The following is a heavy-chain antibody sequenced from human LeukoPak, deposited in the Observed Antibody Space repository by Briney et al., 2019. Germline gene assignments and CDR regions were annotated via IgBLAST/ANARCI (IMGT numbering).Heavy chain of an antibody. CDR3: ARGSAQGTFYYMDV. V-gene: IGHV3-30*01. CDR1: GFTFSDYP. Sequence: PGRSLRLSCAASGFTFSDYPMHWVRQAPGKGLEWVAVISSDGSKTYNADSVKGRFTISRDNSKNTLYLQMNSLRTEDTALHYCARGSAQGTFYYMDVWGTGTTVIVSS. D-gene: IGHD1-1*01. J-gene: IGHJ6*03. CDR2: ISSDGSKT.